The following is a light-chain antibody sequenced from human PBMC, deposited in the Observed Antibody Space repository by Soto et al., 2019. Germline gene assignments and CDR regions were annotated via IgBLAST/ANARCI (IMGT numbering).Light chain of an antibody. V-gene: IGKV1-39*01. J-gene: IGKJ4*01. Sequence: DIQITHSPSSLSASVAYRVTITCRASQTISRYLNWYQQRPGKAPNLLIYSASSLQSGVPSRFSGGGSGTEFTLTIRSLQPEDSALYFCLQDYSPLLAFGAGTKVDIK. CDR3: LQDYSPLLA. CDR1: QTISRY. CDR2: SAS.